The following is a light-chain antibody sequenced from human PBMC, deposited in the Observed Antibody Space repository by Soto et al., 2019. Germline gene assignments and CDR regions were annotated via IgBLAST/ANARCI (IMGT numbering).Light chain of an antibody. CDR3: SSYAGSNNLV. J-gene: IGLJ3*02. CDR1: SNDVGGYNY. Sequence: QSALTQPPSASGSPGQSVTISRTGTSNDVGGYNYVSWYQQHPGKAPKLMIYEVSKRPSGVPDRFSGSKSGNTASLTVSGLQAEDEADYYCSSYAGSNNLVFGGGTKVTVL. CDR2: EVS. V-gene: IGLV2-8*01.